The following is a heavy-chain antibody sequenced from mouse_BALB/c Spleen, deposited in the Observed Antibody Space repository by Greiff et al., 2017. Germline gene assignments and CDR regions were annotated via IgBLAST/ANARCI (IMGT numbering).Heavy chain of an antibody. CDR2: INPYNDGT. D-gene: IGHD1-1*01. J-gene: IGHJ4*01. CDR1: GYTFTSYV. Sequence: EVKLMESGPELVKPGASVKMSCKASGYTFTSYVMHWVKQKPGQGLEWIGYINPYNDGTKYNEKFKGKATLTSDKSSSTAYMELSSLTSEDSAVYYCARKKAYYYGSSYDAMDYWGQGTSVTVSS. V-gene: IGHV1-14*01. CDR3: ARKKAYYYGSSYDAMDY.